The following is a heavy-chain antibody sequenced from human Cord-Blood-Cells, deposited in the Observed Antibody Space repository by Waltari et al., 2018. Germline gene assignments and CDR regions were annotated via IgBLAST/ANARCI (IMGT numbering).Heavy chain of an antibody. CDR1: GGTFSSYA. D-gene: IGHD2-2*03. CDR2: IIPILGIA. J-gene: IGHJ3*02. Sequence: QVQLVQSGAEVKKPASSVKVSCKASGGTFSSYAISWMRQAPGTWLEWMGRIIPILGIANYAQKFQGRVTMTADKSTSTAYMELSSLRSEDTAVYYCARDGHCSSTSYYDAFDIWGQGTMVTVSS. V-gene: IGHV1-69*09. CDR3: ARDGHCSSTSYYDAFDI.